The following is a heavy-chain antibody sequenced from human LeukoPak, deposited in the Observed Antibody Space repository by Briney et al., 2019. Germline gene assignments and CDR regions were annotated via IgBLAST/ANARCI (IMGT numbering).Heavy chain of an antibody. J-gene: IGHJ4*02. CDR2: INPSGST. CDR3: ARGLGGATRGGYYFDY. Sequence: SETLSLTCAVYGGSFSGYYWSWIRQPPGKGLEWIGEINPSGSTNYNPSLKSRVTISVDTSKNQFSLKLSSVTAADTAVYYCARGLGGATRGGYYFDYWGQGTPVTVSS. CDR1: GGSFSGYY. D-gene: IGHD1-26*01. V-gene: IGHV4-34*01.